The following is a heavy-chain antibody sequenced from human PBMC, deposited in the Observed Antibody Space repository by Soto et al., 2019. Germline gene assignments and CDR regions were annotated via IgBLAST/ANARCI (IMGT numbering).Heavy chain of an antibody. CDR2: VSPPFRTS. CDR1: GVSFNNNG. D-gene: IGHD3-10*01. Sequence: QVQLVQSGAEVKKPGSSVKVSCKTSGVSFNNNGIGWVRQAPGHGLEWMGGVSPPFRTSNYARKFQGRISITEGASTGTVNMELSSVTSEDTAQYYCATVLYYGSGSYSPYGMDVWGQGTTVTVSS. V-gene: IGHV1-69*01. J-gene: IGHJ6*02. CDR3: ATVLYYGSGSYSPYGMDV.